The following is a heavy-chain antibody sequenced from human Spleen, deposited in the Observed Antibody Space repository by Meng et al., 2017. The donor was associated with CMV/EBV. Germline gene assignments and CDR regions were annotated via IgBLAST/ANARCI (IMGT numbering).Heavy chain of an antibody. CDR1: GFTFSIYA. D-gene: IGHD2-2*02. Sequence: GESLKISCAASGFTFSIYAVHWVRQAPGKGLEWVSSISSSSSYIYYADSVKGRFTISRDNAKNSLYLQMNSLRAEDTAVYYCTRDETSPGNCSSTSCYSSNYWYFELWGRGTLVTVSS. V-gene: IGHV3-21*01. J-gene: IGHJ2*01. CDR3: TRDETSPGNCSSTSCYSSNYWYFEL. CDR2: ISSSSSYI.